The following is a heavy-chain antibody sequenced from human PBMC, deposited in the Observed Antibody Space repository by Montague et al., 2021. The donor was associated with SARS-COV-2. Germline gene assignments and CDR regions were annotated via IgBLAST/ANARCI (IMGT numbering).Heavy chain of an antibody. CDR1: GVSITSSY. V-gene: IGHV4-4*07. D-gene: IGHD3-16*01. J-gene: IGHJ4*02. CDR3: VRDGGNWYYFDY. CDR2: IYVSGST. Sequence: SETLSLTCSISGVSITSSYWSRVRQPAGKGLEWIGHIYVSGSTNYSPSIKSRVRLSINNPKHQFSLKLESLTAADTAVYYCVRDGGNWYYFDYWGQGSLVTVSS.